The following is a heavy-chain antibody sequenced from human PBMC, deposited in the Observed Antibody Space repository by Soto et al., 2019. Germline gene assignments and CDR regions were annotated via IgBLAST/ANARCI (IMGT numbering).Heavy chain of an antibody. D-gene: IGHD3-16*01. V-gene: IGHV3-23*01. J-gene: IGHJ4*01. CDR1: GFTFSSYA. Sequence: GGSLRLSCAVSGFTFSSYAMSWVRQAPGKGLEWVSTITHSGGRTYYADSVKGRFTISRDTSENTLYLRMDKLRVEDTAVYFCVSRIPSWVFDYWGQGTLVTVSS. CDR3: VSRIPSWVFDY. CDR2: ITHSGGRT.